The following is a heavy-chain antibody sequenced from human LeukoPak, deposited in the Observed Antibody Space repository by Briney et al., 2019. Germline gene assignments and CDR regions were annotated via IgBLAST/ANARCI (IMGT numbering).Heavy chain of an antibody. V-gene: IGHV3-53*01. J-gene: IGHJ4*02. Sequence: GGSLRLSCAAAGFTVSSNYMSWVRQAPGKGLEWVSVIYSGGSTYYADSVKGRFTISRDNSKNTLYLQMNSLRAEDTAVYYCARVRSIYFDYWGQGTLVTVSS. CDR3: ARVRSIYFDY. CDR2: IYSGGST. CDR1: GFTVSSNY.